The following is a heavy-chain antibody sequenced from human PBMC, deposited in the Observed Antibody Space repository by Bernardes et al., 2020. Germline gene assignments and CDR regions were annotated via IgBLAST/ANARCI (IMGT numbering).Heavy chain of an antibody. J-gene: IGHJ4*02. V-gene: IGHV4-30-4*01. D-gene: IGHD4-17*01. CDR2: IYYSGTT. CDR1: GVSISSYDYY. Sequence: SESLSLTCTVSGVSISSYDYYWIWHRQPPGKGLEWIGCIYYSGTTYYNSSLKSRVTISVDTSKNQFLLKLSSVTAADTAVYYCARAGDSGGNPLRYYWGQRSLVTVS. CDR3: ARAGDSGGNPLRYY.